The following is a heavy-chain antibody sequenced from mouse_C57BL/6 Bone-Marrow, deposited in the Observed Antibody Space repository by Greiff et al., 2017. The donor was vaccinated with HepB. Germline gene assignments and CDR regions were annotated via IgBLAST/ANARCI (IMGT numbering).Heavy chain of an antibody. CDR2: VYPYNGGT. J-gene: IGHJ3*01. Sequence: SGFTFPDYYMHWVKQSHGKSLEWIGLVYPYNGGTSYNQKFKGKATLTVDTSSSTAYMELNSLTSEDSAVYYCAGYDYDGFAYWGQGTLVTVSA. D-gene: IGHD2-4*01. CDR3: AGYDYDGFAY. V-gene: IGHV1-36*01. CDR1: GFTFPDYY.